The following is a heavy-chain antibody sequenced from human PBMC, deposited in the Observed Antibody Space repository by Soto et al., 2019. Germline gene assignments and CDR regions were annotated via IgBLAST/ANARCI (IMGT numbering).Heavy chain of an antibody. V-gene: IGHV1-18*01. Sequence: QVQLVRSGAEVKKPGASVKVSCKASGYTFTSYGISWVRQAPGQGLEWMGWISAYNGNTNYAQKLQGRVTMTTDTSTSTAYMELRSLRSDDTAVYYCARGHYGGNSHYYYGMDVWGQGTTVTVSS. J-gene: IGHJ6*02. CDR2: ISAYNGNT. CDR1: GYTFTSYG. D-gene: IGHD4-17*01. CDR3: ARGHYGGNSHYYYGMDV.